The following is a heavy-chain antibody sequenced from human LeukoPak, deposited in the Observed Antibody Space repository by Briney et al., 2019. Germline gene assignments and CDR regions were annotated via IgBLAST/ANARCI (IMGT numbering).Heavy chain of an antibody. J-gene: IGHJ4*02. CDR1: GFTFSDYY. Sequence: PGGSLRLSCAASGFTFSDYYMSWIRQAPGKGLEWVSYISSSGSTIYYADSVKGRFTISRDNAKNLLYLQMNSLRAEDTAMYYGAGGGYMITFGGVDYWGQGPLVTVSS. CDR3: AGGGYMITFGGVDY. CDR2: ISSSGSTI. V-gene: IGHV3-11*04. D-gene: IGHD3-16*01.